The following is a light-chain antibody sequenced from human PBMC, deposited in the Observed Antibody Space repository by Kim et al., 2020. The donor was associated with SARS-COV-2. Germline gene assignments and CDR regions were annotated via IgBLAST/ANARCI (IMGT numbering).Light chain of an antibody. CDR1: QGINNY. CDR3: RQDQSYPLT. V-gene: IGKV1-16*02. J-gene: IGKJ4*01. CDR2: AAS. Sequence: DIQMNQSPSSLSASVGDRVTITCRASQGINNYLVWFQQKPGKAPKSLSDAASSLQSGVPSKFSGSGTGTDFTLTIRNLQPEDFATYYGRQDQSYPLTFGGGTKVEIK.